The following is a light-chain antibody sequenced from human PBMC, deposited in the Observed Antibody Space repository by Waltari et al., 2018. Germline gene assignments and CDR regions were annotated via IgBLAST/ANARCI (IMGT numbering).Light chain of an antibody. V-gene: IGLV2-14*01. CDR2: DVS. CDR3: SSQSSNDVVL. Sequence: QSALTQPPSLSGSPGQAVPTFCAGTSTDSGGYNSAACYQEHPGQAPRVIIYDVSDRPSGVSDRFSGSKSGNTASLTISGLQAEDEADYYCSSQSSNDVVLFGGGTKLTVL. CDR1: STDSGGYNS. J-gene: IGLJ2*01.